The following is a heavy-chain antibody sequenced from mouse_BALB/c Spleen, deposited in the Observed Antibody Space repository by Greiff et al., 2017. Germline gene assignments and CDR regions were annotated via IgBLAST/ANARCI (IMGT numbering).Heavy chain of an antibody. CDR1: GFTFSDYY. J-gene: IGHJ3*01. CDR2: ISDGGSYT. CDR3: ARGRCFFAY. Sequence: EVKLMESGGGLVKPGGSLKLSCAASGFTFSDYYMYWVRQTPEKRLEWVATISDGGSYTYYPDSVKGRFTISRDNAKNKLYLQMSSLKSEDTAMYYCARGRCFFAYWGQGTLVTVSA. V-gene: IGHV5-4*02.